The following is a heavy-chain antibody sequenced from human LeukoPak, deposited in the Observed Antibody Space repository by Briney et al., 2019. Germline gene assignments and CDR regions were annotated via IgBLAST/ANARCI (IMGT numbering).Heavy chain of an antibody. D-gene: IGHD6-19*01. CDR1: GYTFTSYA. J-gene: IGHJ5*02. CDR2: INTNTGNP. V-gene: IGHV7-4-1*02. CDR3: ARAGYSSGWSGNWFDP. Sequence: ASVKVSCKASGYTFTSYAMNWVRQAPGQGLEWMGCINTNTGNPTYAQGFTGRLVFSLDTSVSTAYLQISSLKAEDTAVYYCARAGYSSGWSGNWFDPWGQGTLVTVSS.